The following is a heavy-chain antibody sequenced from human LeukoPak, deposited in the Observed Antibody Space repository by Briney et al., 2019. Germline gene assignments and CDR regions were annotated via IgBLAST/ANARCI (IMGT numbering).Heavy chain of an antibody. CDR2: IKYHGSEK. J-gene: IGHJ4*02. Sequence: AGGSLRLSCAASGFTFSDYWMTWVRQAPGKGLEWVANIKYHGSEKNYADSVKGRFTISRDNAKNTLYLQMNSLRAEDTAVYYCAKIAAAGSLFDYWGQGTLVTVSS. CDR1: GFTFSDYW. D-gene: IGHD6-13*01. CDR3: AKIAAAGSLFDY. V-gene: IGHV3-7*03.